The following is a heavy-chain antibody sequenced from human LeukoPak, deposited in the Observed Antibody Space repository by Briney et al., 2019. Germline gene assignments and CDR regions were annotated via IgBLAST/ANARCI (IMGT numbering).Heavy chain of an antibody. V-gene: IGHV4-59*01. CDR1: GGSLSPYY. CDR2: ISYSGST. J-gene: IGHJ3*02. Sequence: SETLSLTCTVSGGSLSPYYWSWIRQSPGKGLEWIGYISYSGSTNSHPSLKSRVTISVDMSKPQFYLELSSVTAADTAVYYCARATAFFDIWGQGTMVTVSS. CDR3: ARATAFFDI.